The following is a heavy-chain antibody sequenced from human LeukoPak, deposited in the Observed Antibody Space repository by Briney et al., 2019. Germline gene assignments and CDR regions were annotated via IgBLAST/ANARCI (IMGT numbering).Heavy chain of an antibody. J-gene: IGHJ4*02. CDR3: ARGSYDSTKYDY. V-gene: IGHV4-59*01. D-gene: IGHD3-22*01. Sequence: SETLSFTCTVSGGSISSYYWNWIRQPPGKGLEWIGYVYYSGTTYYNPSLKSRVTISVDTSKNQFSLKLSSVTAADTAVYYCARGSYDSTKYDYWGQGTLVTVSS. CDR2: VYYSGTT. CDR1: GGSISSYY.